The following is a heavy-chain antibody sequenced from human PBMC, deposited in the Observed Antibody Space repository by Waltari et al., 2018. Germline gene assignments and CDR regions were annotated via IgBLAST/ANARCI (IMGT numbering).Heavy chain of an antibody. V-gene: IGHV2-5*01. Sequence: QITLKESGTTLVKPTQTLVLTCTFSGFSLTTNGVGVGWIRQPPGKAPEWLALIYWNDDERYNPSLRSRLTITKDTSKNQVVLTMTNMDPVETATYFCAHEFGAFDFWGQGTMVTVSS. D-gene: IGHD3-16*01. CDR2: IYWNDDE. CDR1: GFSLTTNGVG. CDR3: AHEFGAFDF. J-gene: IGHJ3*01.